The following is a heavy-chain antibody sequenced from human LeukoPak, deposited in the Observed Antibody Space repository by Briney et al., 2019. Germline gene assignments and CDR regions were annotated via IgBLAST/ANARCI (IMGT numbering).Heavy chain of an antibody. CDR2: ISSSSSYI. V-gene: IGHV3-21*01. J-gene: IGHJ4*02. Sequence: GGSLRLSCTASGFSFSDYSLNWVRQAPGKGLEWVSSISSSSSYIYYADSVKGRFTVSRDNAKNSLYLKMNSLRAEDTAVYYCASEYYYDSSGYYYVSSYFDYWGQGALVTVSS. CDR1: GFSFSDYS. CDR3: ASEYYYDSSGYYYVSSYFDY. D-gene: IGHD3-22*01.